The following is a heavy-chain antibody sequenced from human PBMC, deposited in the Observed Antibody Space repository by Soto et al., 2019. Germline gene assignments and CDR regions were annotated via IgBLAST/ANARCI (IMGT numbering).Heavy chain of an antibody. CDR2: TYYRSKWYY. CDR3: ARGEQYSGRIFDY. D-gene: IGHD1-26*01. V-gene: IGHV6-1*01. Sequence: SQTLSLTCAITGDSVSSNSAGWSWVRESPSRGLEWLGRTYYRSKWYYEYAVSVRGRITINPDTSKNQYSLQLNSVTPEDTAVYFCARGEQYSGRIFDYWGQGTLVTVSS. J-gene: IGHJ4*01. CDR1: GDSVSSNSAG.